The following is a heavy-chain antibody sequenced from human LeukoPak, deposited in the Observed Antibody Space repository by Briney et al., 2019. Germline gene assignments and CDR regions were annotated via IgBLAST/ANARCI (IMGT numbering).Heavy chain of an antibody. CDR3: DSGTYNWFVP. J-gene: IGHJ5*02. CDR1: GFTFSGSA. CDR2: IDKKDKGYATAT. Sequence: GGSLKLSCASSGFTFSGSAIHWVRHSSAKGLEWVGQIDKKDKGYATATAYAASVKGRFNISRDDSINTAYLQMKSLKTEYTSLCTRDSGTYNWFVPWGEGTLVTVSS. D-gene: IGHD1-26*01. V-gene: IGHV3-73*01.